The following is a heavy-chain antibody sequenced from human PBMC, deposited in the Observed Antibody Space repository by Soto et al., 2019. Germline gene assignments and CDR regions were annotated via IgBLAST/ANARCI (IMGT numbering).Heavy chain of an antibody. Sequence: QVQLVQSGSEVKKPGSSVKVSCKASGDTFSSYTIGWVRQAPGQGLEWMGRIIPVLAITNYARKLQGRATSTADKSTSTVYMGLSSLRSEDTAVYYCGIAWYDSRYLYYGMAVWGQETTFTGSS. V-gene: IGHV1-69*02. CDR1: GDTFSSYT. D-gene: IGHD3-22*01. CDR2: IIPVLAIT. J-gene: IGHJ6*01. CDR3: GIAWYDSRYLYYGMAV.